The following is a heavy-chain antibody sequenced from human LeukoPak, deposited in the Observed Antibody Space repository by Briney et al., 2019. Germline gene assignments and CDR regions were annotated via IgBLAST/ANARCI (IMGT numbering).Heavy chain of an antibody. CDR2: ISSSGSTT. V-gene: IGHV3-11*04. Sequence: PGGSLRLSCAASGFTFSDYYMSWIRQAPGKGLEWISYISSSGSTTYNADSVKGRFTISRDNAKNSLYLQMNSLRAEDTAVYYCAKDLSAGSPNPFDYWGQGTLVTVSS. CDR1: GFTFSDYY. D-gene: IGHD3-10*01. CDR3: AKDLSAGSPNPFDY. J-gene: IGHJ4*02.